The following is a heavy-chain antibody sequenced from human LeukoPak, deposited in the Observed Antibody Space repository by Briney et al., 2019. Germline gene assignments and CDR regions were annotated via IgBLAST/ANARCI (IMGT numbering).Heavy chain of an antibody. CDR1: GFTFSSYS. CDR2: ISGSSNYI. V-gene: IGHV3-21*01. J-gene: IGHJ4*02. Sequence: GGSLRLSCATSGFTFSSYSLNWVRQAPGKGLEWVSGISGSSNYIYYADSVKGRFTISRDNAKNSLYLQMNSLRAEDTAVYYCARESSGYSYGYPDYWGQGTLVTVSS. D-gene: IGHD5-18*01. CDR3: ARESSGYSYGYPDY.